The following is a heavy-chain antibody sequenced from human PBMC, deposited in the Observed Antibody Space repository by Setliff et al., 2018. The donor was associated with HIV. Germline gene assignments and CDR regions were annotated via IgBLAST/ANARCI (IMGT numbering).Heavy chain of an antibody. D-gene: IGHD3-22*01. CDR2: INAVDDNT. J-gene: IGHJ4*02. Sequence: ASVKVSCKAFGYTFSTNAIHWVRQAPGQRLEWMGYINAVDDNTRYSEKFQGRVTITRDTSANTAYMELSSLRSEDTAVYYCARGGVYYYDSSGWSMDYWGQGTLVTVSS. V-gene: IGHV1-3*01. CDR3: ARGGVYYYDSSGWSMDY. CDR1: GYTFSTNA.